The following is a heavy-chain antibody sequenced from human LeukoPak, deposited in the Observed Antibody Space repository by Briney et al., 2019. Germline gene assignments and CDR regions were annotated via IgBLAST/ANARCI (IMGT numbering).Heavy chain of an antibody. CDR1: GGSISSSGYY. V-gene: IGHV4-39*01. J-gene: IGHJ4*02. Sequence: SETLSLTCTVSGGSISSSGYYWGWIRQPPGKGLEWIGSIYYSGSTYYNPSLKSRVTISVDTSKNQFSLKLSSVTAADTAVYYCARSYLTGYSYWGQGTLVTVSS. CDR2: IYYSGST. CDR3: ARSYLTGYSY. D-gene: IGHD3-9*01.